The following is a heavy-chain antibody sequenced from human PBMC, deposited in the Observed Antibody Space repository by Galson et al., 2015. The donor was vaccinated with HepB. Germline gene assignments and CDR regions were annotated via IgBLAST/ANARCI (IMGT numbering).Heavy chain of an antibody. V-gene: IGHV3-23*01. CDR3: AVIAVAGTESIGS. CDR1: GFTFSSYA. J-gene: IGHJ4*02. D-gene: IGHD6-19*01. CDR2: ISGSGGST. Sequence: SLRLSCAASGFTFSSYAMSWVRQAPGKGLEWVSAISGSGGSTYYADSVKGRFTISRDNSKNTLYLQMNSLRAEDTAVYYCAVIAVAGTESIGSWGQGTLVTVSS.